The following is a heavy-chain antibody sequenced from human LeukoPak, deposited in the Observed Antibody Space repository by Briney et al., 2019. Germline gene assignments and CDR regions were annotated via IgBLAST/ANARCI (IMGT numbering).Heavy chain of an antibody. V-gene: IGHV3-74*01. CDR1: GFTFSSYW. J-gene: IGHJ4*02. D-gene: IGHD4-17*01. CDR3: ARVGEHYGDYVDFDY. CDR2: IKSDGSST. Sequence: GGSLRLSCVASGFTFSSYWMHWVRQAPGKGLVWVSRIKSDGSSTSYADCVKGRFTISRDNAKNTLYLQMNSLRAEDTAVYYCARVGEHYGDYVDFDYWGQGTLVTVSS.